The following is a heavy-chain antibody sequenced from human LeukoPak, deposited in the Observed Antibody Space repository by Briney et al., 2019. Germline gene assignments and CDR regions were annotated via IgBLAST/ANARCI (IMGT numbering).Heavy chain of an antibody. V-gene: IGHV4-59*01. CDR2: IYYSGST. CDR1: GGSISSYY. J-gene: IGHJ5*02. D-gene: IGHD2-15*01. Sequence: SETLSLTCTVSGGSISSYYWSWIRQPPGKGLEWIGYIYYSGSTNYNPSLKSRVTISVDTSKNQFSLKLSAVTAADTAVYYCAREGYCSGGSCQNWFDPWGQGTLVTVFS. CDR3: AREGYCSGGSCQNWFDP.